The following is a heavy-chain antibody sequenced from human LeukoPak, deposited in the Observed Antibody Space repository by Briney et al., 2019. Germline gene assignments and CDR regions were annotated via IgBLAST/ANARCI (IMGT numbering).Heavy chain of an antibody. D-gene: IGHD4-17*01. V-gene: IGHV3-66*02. Sequence: GGSLRLSCAASGFTVSSNYMSWVRQAPGKGLEWVSVIYSGGSTYYADSVKGRFTISRDNSKNTLYLQMNSLRAEDTAVYYCARDDYGDYIFDYWGQGTLATVSS. CDR3: ARDDYGDYIFDY. CDR2: IYSGGST. CDR1: GFTVSSNY. J-gene: IGHJ4*02.